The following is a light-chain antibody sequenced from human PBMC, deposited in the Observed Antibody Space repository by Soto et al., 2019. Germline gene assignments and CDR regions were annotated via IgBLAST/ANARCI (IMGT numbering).Light chain of an antibody. J-gene: IGLJ1*01. Sequence: QSALTQPPSASGSPGQSVTIPCTGTSGDVGYYNYVSWYQQHPGKAPRLLIYEVDKRPSGVPDRFSGSKSGNTASLTVSGLQAEDEADYYCSSYAGSVYYVFGMGTKLTVL. V-gene: IGLV2-8*01. CDR2: EVD. CDR3: SSYAGSVYYV. CDR1: SGDVGYYNY.